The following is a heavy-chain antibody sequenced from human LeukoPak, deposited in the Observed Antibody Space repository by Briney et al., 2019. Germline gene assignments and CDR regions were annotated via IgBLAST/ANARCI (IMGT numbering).Heavy chain of an antibody. J-gene: IGHJ4*02. Sequence: SETLSITCAAYGGSFSGYYWSWIRQPPGKGLVGIGEINHSGSNNYNPSLKSRVTISVETSKNHFSLKLSSGTAADTAVYYCATLYCTNGVCRFDYWGQGTLVTVSS. CDR3: ATLYCTNGVCRFDY. D-gene: IGHD2-8*01. V-gene: IGHV4-34*01. CDR1: GGSFSGYY. CDR2: INHSGSN.